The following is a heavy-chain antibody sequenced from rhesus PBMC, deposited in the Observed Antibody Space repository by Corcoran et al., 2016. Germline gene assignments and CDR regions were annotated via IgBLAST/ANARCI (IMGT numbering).Heavy chain of an antibody. V-gene: IGHV4-147*01. CDR1: SGSIAGNF. CDR3: ARLITVAYGDWRFDV. Sequence: QVQLQESGPGLVKPSETLSLTCAVSSGSIAGNFWTWIRPSPGKGPAWIGYIYGVNGVTSYNPSLKSRVTISMDTSNKQFSLTLTSVTAADTAVYFCARLITVAYGDWRFDVWGPGVLVTVSP. CDR2: IYGVNGVT. D-gene: IGHD3-9*01. J-gene: IGHJ5-1*01.